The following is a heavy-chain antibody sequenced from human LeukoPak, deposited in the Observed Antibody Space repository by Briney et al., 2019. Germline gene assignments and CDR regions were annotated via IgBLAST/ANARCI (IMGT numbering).Heavy chain of an antibody. CDR3: ARDHEGVVGSTGGIDY. J-gene: IGHJ4*02. Sequence: SVKVSCKASGYTFTAYGISWVRQAPGQGLEWMGGIIPIFGTANYAQKFQGRVTITADESTSTAYMELSSLRSEDTAVYYCARDHEGVVGSTGGIDYWGQGTLVTVSS. CDR1: GYTFTAYG. V-gene: IGHV1-69*13. D-gene: IGHD1-26*01. CDR2: IIPIFGTA.